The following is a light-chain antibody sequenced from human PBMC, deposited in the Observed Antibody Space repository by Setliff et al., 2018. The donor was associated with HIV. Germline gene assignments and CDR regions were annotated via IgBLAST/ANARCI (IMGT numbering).Light chain of an antibody. CDR3: HQYYSTPLT. V-gene: IGKV4-1*01. CDR2: WAS. Sequence: DIVLTQSPDSLAVSLGERATINCKSSQNVLDNSNNKKYLSWYQQKPGQPPKLLVYWASTRESGVPDRFSGSGSGTDFTLTISSLQAEDVAVYYCHQYYSTPLTVGGGTKVDIK. CDR1: QNVLDNSNNKKY. J-gene: IGKJ4*01.